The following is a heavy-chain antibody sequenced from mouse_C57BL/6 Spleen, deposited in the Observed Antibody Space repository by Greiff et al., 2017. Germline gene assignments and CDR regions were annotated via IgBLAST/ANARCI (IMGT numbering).Heavy chain of an antibody. D-gene: IGHD1-1*01. CDR1: GYTFTSYW. CDR3: AREKITTVVAPDWYFDV. V-gene: IGHV1-55*01. Sequence: QVQLQQPGAELVKPGASVKMSCKASGYTFTSYWITWVKPRPGQGLEWIGDIYPGSGSANYNEKFKSKATLTVATSSSTAYMQLSSLTSEDSAVYYCAREKITTVVAPDWYFDVWGTGTTVTVSS. CDR2: IYPGSGSA. J-gene: IGHJ1*03.